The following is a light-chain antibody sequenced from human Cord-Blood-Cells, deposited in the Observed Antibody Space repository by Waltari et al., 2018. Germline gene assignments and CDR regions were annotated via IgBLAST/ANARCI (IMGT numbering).Light chain of an antibody. Sequence: SYELTHPPSVSVSPGQTASITCSGDKLADNNACRYQQKPGQSPVLVIYQDSKRPSGIPERFSGSNSGNTATLTISGTQAMDEADYYCQAWDSSSVVFGGGTKLTVL. V-gene: IGLV3-1*01. CDR1: KLADNN. CDR2: QDS. CDR3: QAWDSSSVV. J-gene: IGLJ2*01.